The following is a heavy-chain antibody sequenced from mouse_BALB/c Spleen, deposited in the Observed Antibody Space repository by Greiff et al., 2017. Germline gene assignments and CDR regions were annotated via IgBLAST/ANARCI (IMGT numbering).Heavy chain of an antibody. CDR3: ARRGYGSSYDAMDY. V-gene: IGHV5-6-2*01. CDR2: INSNGGST. CDR1: GFTFSSYY. Sequence: EVMLVESGGGLVKLGGSLKLSCAASGFTFSSYYMSWVRQTPEKRLELVAAINSNGGSTYYPDTVKGRFTISRDNAKNTLYLQMSSLKSEDTALYYCARRGYGSSYDAMDYWGQGTSVTVSS. D-gene: IGHD1-1*01. J-gene: IGHJ4*01.